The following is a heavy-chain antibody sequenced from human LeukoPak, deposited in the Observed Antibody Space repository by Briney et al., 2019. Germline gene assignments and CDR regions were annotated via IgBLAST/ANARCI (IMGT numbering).Heavy chain of an antibody. CDR3: ARVLRGFGTGTIRYYFDY. Sequence: PSQTLSLTCTVSGGSISSGGYYWSWIRQHPGKGLEWIGYIYYSGSPYYNPSLRSRVTISVDTSKNQFSLKLSSVTAADTAVYYCARVLRGFGTGTIRYYFDYWGQGTLVTVSS. V-gene: IGHV4-31*03. CDR1: GGSISSGGYY. J-gene: IGHJ4*02. D-gene: IGHD1-7*01. CDR2: IYYSGSP.